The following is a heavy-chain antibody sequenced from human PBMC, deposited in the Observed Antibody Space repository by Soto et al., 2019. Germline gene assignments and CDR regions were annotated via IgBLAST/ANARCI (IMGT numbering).Heavy chain of an antibody. CDR3: ARAPGRIQLWNHWFDP. D-gene: IGHD5-18*01. CDR2: IYYSGST. Sequence: SETLSLTCTVSGGSISSGGYYWSWIRQHPGKGLEWIGYIYYSGSTYYNPSLKSRVTISVDTSKNQFSLKLSSVTAADTAVYYCARAPGRIQLWNHWFDPWGQGTLVTVSS. J-gene: IGHJ5*02. V-gene: IGHV4-31*03. CDR1: GGSISSGGYY.